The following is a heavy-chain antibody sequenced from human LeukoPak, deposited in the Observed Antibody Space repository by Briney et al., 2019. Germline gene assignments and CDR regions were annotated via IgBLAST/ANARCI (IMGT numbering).Heavy chain of an antibody. J-gene: IGHJ4*01. Sequence: SETLSLTCTLSGASFNRYYWSWIRNAAGKGLEWIGRIYSIGTTNYNTSLDSRVTMSIDTSKNQLSLKVNSVTAADTAVYYCARGTYCGGDCYFDDWGQGTLVTVSS. CDR3: ARGTYCGGDCYFDD. CDR1: GASFNRYY. V-gene: IGHV4-4*07. D-gene: IGHD2-21*02. CDR2: IYSIGTT.